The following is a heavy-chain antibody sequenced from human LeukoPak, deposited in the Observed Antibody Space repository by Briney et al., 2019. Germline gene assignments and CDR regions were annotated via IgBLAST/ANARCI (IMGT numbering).Heavy chain of an antibody. D-gene: IGHD6-19*01. CDR2: IWYDGANK. CDR1: GFTFSSYA. J-gene: IGHJ4*02. CDR3: ARDDSGWVDY. Sequence: GRSLRLSCAASGFTFSSYAMHWARQAPGKGLKWVSVIWYDGANKYYADSVKGRFTISRDNSKNTLYLQMNSLRAEDPAVYYCARDDSGWVDYWGQGTLVTVSS. V-gene: IGHV3-33*01.